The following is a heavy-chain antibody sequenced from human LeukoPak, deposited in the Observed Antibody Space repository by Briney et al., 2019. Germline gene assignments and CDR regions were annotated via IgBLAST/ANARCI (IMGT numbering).Heavy chain of an antibody. J-gene: IGHJ6*02. D-gene: IGHD3-10*01. CDR2: IYTSGST. V-gene: IGHV4-4*07. CDR3: ARGRMVRGVIGYGMDV. Sequence: PSETLSLTCTVSGGSISSYYWSWIRQPAGKGLEWIGRIYTSGSTNYNPSLKSRVTMSVDTSKNQFSLKLSSVTAVDTAVYYCARGRMVRGVIGYGMDVWGQGTTVTVSS. CDR1: GGSISSYY.